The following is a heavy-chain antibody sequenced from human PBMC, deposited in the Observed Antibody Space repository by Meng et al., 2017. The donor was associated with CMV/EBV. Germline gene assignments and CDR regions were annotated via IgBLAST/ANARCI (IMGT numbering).Heavy chain of an antibody. CDR2: IYTSGST. D-gene: IGHD2-2*01. Sequence: QMQASGPGLVKPSAPRSLTFTGSGGSISSYYWSWIRPPAGKGLEWIGRIYTSGSTNYNPSLKSRVTMSVDTSKNQFSLKLSSVTAADTAVYYCARDLMNCSSTSCANWFDPWGQGTLVTVSS. CDR3: ARDLMNCSSTSCANWFDP. CDR1: GGSISSYY. J-gene: IGHJ5*02. V-gene: IGHV4-4*07.